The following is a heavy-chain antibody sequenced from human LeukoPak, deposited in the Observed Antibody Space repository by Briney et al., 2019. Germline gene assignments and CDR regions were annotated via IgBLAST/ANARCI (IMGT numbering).Heavy chain of an antibody. Sequence: GRSLRLSCAASGFTFSSYAMHWVRQAPGKGLEWVAVISYDGSNKYYADSVKGRFTISRDNSKNTLYLRMNSLRAEDTAVYYCARGVGATNHFDYWGQGTLVTVSS. D-gene: IGHD1-26*01. CDR3: ARGVGATNHFDY. V-gene: IGHV3-30-3*01. CDR2: ISYDGSNK. CDR1: GFTFSSYA. J-gene: IGHJ4*02.